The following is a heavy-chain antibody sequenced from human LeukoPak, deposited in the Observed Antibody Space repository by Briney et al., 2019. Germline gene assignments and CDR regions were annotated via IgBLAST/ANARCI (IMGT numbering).Heavy chain of an antibody. CDR2: ISWDGRNT. CDR1: GFTFDDYA. CDR3: AKDRYSSSGKYFES. V-gene: IGHV3-43D*03. J-gene: IGHJ4*02. Sequence: PGGSLRLSCAASGFTFDDYAMHWVRQTPGKGLEWVSLISWDGRNTYYADSVKGRSTISRDNSKHSLYLQINSLRPEDTALYYCAKDRYSSSGKYFESWGQGTLVTVSS. D-gene: IGHD6-13*01.